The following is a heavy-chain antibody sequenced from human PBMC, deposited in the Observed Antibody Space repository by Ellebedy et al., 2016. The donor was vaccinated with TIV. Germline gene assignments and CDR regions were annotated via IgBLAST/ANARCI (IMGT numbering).Heavy chain of an antibody. J-gene: IGHJ4*02. V-gene: IGHV4-59*01. CDR2: IYYSGST. D-gene: IGHD5-18*01. CDR1: GGSISSYY. CDR3: ASGFSYGLLDY. Sequence: MPSETLSLTCSVSGGSISSYYWSWIRKPPGKGLEWIGNIYYSGSTNYNPSLKSRVTISVDTSKNQFSLKLSSVTAADTAVFYCASGFSYGLLDYWGQGTLVAVSS.